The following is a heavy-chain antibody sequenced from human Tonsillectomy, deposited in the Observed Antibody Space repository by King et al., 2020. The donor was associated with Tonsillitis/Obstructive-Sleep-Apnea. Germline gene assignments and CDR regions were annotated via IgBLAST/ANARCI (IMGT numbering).Heavy chain of an antibody. D-gene: IGHD3-10*01. J-gene: IGHJ6*04. CDR1: GFTFSSYE. CDR3: ARGLSVPHAHYCGAGNPYGMDV. Sequence: VQLVESGGGLVQPGGSLRLSCTASGFTFSSYEMNWVRQAPGKGLEGVSYISGSGSTIYYAESVKGRFNVSRDHAKNSLYLQMSSLRAEDTAVYYCARGLSVPHAHYCGAGNPYGMDVWGKGTTVTVSS. V-gene: IGHV3-48*03. CDR2: ISGSGSTI.